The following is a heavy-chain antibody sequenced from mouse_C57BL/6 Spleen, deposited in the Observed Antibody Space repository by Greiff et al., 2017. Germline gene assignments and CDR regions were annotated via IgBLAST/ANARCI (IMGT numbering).Heavy chain of an antibody. CDR2: IYWDDDK. CDR1: GFSLSTSGMG. D-gene: IGHD2-5*01. J-gene: IGHJ4*01. V-gene: IGHV8-12*01. CDR3: ARIYGRYYSNFYYYAMDY. Sequence: QVTLKESGPGILQSSQTLSLTCSFSGFSLSTSGMGVSWIRPPSGKGLEWLAHIYWDDDKRYNPSLKSRLTISKDTSRNQVFLKITSVDTADTATYYCARIYGRYYSNFYYYAMDYWGQGTSVTVSS.